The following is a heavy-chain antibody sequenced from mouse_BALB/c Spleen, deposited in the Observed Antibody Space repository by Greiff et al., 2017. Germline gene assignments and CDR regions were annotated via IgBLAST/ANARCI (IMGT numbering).Heavy chain of an antibody. D-gene: IGHD2-4*01. Sequence: EVKVEESGGGLVQPGGSMKLSCVASGFTFSSYWMSWVRQSPEKGLEWVAEIRLKSDNYATHYAESVKGKFTISRDDSKSRLYLQMNSLRAEDTGIYYCTMITTEGAMDYWGQGTSVTVSS. CDR2: IRLKSDNYAT. CDR3: TMITTEGAMDY. CDR1: GFTFSSYW. V-gene: IGHV6-6*02. J-gene: IGHJ4*01.